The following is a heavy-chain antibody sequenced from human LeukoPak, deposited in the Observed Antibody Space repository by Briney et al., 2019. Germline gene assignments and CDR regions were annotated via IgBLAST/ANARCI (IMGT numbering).Heavy chain of an antibody. D-gene: IGHD1-26*01. CDR2: IYYSGST. Sequence: SETLSLTCTVSGGSISSGDYYRSWIRQPPGKGLEWIGYIYYSGSTNYNPSLKSRVTISVDTSKNQFSLKLSSVTAADTAVYYCAREYSGRKKTYHFDYWGQGTLVTVSS. CDR1: GGSISSGDYY. CDR3: AREYSGRKKTYHFDY. V-gene: IGHV4-61*08. J-gene: IGHJ4*02.